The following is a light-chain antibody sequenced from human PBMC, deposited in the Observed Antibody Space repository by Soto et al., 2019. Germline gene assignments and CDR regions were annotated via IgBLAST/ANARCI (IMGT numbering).Light chain of an antibody. J-gene: IGKJ4*01. CDR3: QQLRSYPST. Sequence: TQVTQSPSSLSASVGDRVTITCRASQDISSYLAWYQQKPGKAPTLLIYAASTLQSVVPSRFSGGGCGTDFTLTISILQAEDFASYYCQQLRSYPSTFGGGTKVDIK. CDR1: QDISSY. V-gene: IGKV1-9*01. CDR2: AAS.